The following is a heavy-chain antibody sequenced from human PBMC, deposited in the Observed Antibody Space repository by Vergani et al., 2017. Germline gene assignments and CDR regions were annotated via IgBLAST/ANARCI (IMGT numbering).Heavy chain of an antibody. CDR1: GYTLTELS. V-gene: IGHV1-24*01. CDR3: ATAIMEIIAAAGPWYAFDI. J-gene: IGHJ3*02. D-gene: IGHD6-13*01. Sequence: QVKLVQSGAEVKKPGASVKVSCKVSGYTLTELSMHWVRQAPGKGLEWMGGFDPEDGETIYAQKFQGRVTMTEDTSTDTAYMELSSLRSEDTAVYYCATAIMEIIAAAGPWYAFDIWGQGTMVTVSS. CDR2: FDPEDGET.